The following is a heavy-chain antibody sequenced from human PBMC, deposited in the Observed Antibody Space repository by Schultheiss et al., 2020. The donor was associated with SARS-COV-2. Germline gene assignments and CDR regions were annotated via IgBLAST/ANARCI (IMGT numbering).Heavy chain of an antibody. V-gene: IGHV1-69*13. Sequence: SVKVSCKASGDTFSNYGISWVRQAPGQGLEWMGGITPIYGSTDYAQKFQGRLTVTADESSSTTYMELNSLTSEDTAVYYCARLKDYESGGPPRYYFDYWGQGTLVTVSS. CDR3: ARLKDYESGGPPRYYFDY. D-gene: IGHD3-22*01. CDR1: GDTFSNYG. J-gene: IGHJ4*02. CDR2: ITPIYGST.